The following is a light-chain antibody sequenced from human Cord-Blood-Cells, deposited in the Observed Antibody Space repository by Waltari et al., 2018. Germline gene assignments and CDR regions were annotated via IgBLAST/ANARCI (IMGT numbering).Light chain of an antibody. CDR3: SSYTSSSTLV. CDR1: SSDVGGYYY. Sequence: QSALTQPASVSGSPGQSITISCTGTSSDVGGYYYVSWYQQPPGKAPKLMIYDVSNRPSGVSNLFSGSKSGNTASLTISGLQAEDEADYYCSSYTSSSTLVFGGGTKLTVL. V-gene: IGLV2-14*01. J-gene: IGLJ2*01. CDR2: DVS.